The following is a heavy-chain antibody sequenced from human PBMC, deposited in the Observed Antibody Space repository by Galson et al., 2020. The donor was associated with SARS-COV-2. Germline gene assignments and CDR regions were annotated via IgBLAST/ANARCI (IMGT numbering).Heavy chain of an antibody. CDR3: ARGVLRYFDYLDY. CDR2: VYYTGRT. J-gene: IGHJ4*01. Sequence: SKTLSLTCTVSGGSINSDDYLWTWLSPPPGKGLEWIGLVYYTGRTSFNPSLQSRFTLSLDPSKNQFSLKLTSVTAADTAVYFCARGVLRYFDYLDYWGQGTRLTVSS. CDR1: GGSINSDDYL. V-gene: IGHV4-30-4*01. D-gene: IGHD3-9*01.